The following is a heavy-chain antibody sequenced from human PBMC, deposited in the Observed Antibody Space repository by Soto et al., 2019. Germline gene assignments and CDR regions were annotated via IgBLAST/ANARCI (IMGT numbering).Heavy chain of an antibody. D-gene: IGHD4-17*01. CDR1: GFTFSSYA. CDR2: ISYDGSNK. V-gene: IGHV3-30-3*01. J-gene: IGHJ5*02. CDR3: ARVAYGAYPVGWFDP. Sequence: QVQLVESGGGVVQPGRSLRLSCAASGFTFSSYAMHWVRQAPGKGLEWVAVISYDGSNKYYADSVKGRFTISRDNSKNTLYLQMNSPRAEDTAVYYCARVAYGAYPVGWFDPWGQGTLVTVSS.